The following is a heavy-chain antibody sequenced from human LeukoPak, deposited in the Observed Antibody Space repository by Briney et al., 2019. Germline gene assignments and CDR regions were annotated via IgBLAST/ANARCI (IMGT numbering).Heavy chain of an antibody. CDR1: GYTFTSYD. CDR2: MNPNSGNT. D-gene: IGHD3-16*01. Sequence: GASVKVSCKASGYTFTSYDINWVRQATGQGLEWMGWMNPNSGNTGYAQKFHGRVTMTRDTSTTTVYMELSSLTSEDTAVYYCARDALSYDYSWGSYGHLGIDPWGQGTLVTVSS. V-gene: IGHV1-8*01. CDR3: ARDALSYDYSWGSYGHLGIDP. J-gene: IGHJ5*02.